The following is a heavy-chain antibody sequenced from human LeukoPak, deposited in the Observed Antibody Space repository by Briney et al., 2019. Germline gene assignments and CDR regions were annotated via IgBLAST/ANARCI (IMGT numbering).Heavy chain of an antibody. CDR3: ALAGATEYYFDY. CDR2: IIPILGIA. V-gene: IGHV1-69*04. J-gene: IGHJ4*02. D-gene: IGHD1-14*01. Sequence: ASVKVSCKASGGTFSSYAIRWVRQAPGQGLEWMGRIIPILGIANYAQKLQGRVTITADKSTSTAYMELSSLRSEDTAVYYCALAGATEYYFDYWGRGTLVTVSS. CDR1: GGTFSSYA.